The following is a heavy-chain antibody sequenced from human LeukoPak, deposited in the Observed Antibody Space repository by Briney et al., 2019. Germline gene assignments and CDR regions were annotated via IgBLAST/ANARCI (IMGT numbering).Heavy chain of an antibody. CDR3: TTRVVTTNDY. CDR1: GFTFSNAW. D-gene: IGHD2-21*02. Sequence: GGSLRLSCAASGFTFSNAWMNWVRQAPGKGLEWVGRITTKGDGETADCAAPMKGRCTISRYDSKGTLYLQMDSLKTEDTAVYYCTTRVVTTNDYWGQGALVTVSS. J-gene: IGHJ4*02. V-gene: IGHV3-15*01. CDR2: ITTKGDGETA.